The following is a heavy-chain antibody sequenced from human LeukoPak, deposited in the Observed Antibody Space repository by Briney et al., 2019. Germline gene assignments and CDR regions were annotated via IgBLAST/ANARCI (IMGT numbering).Heavy chain of an antibody. CDR1: SGSISTSNYY. J-gene: IGHJ5*02. Sequence: SETLSLTCTVSSGSISTSNYYWGWVRQPPGKGLEWIGEIYHSGSTNYNPSLKSRVTISVDKSKNQFSLKLSSVTAADTAVYYCARDLGYCSSTSCYGGYNWFDPWGQGTLVTVSS. V-gene: IGHV4-39*07. D-gene: IGHD2-2*01. CDR3: ARDLGYCSSTSCYGGYNWFDP. CDR2: IYHSGST.